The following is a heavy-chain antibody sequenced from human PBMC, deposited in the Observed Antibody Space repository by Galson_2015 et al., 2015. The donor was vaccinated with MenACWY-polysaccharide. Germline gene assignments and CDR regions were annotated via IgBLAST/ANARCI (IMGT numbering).Heavy chain of an antibody. D-gene: IGHD3-22*01. J-gene: IGHJ2*01. CDR3: ARTLCDYDSSGYFNGSFEL. Sequence: SVKVSCKASGYTFTSYYMHWVRQAPGQGLEWMGIINPSGGRTSYAQKFQGRVTMTRDTSTSTVYMDLSSLRAEDTAVYYCARTLCDYDSSGYFNGSFELWGRGALVTVSS. V-gene: IGHV1-46*01. CDR2: INPSGGRT. CDR1: GYTFTSYY.